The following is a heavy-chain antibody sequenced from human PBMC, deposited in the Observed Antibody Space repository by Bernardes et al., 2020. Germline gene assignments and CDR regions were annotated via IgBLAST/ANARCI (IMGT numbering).Heavy chain of an antibody. CDR1: GGSISSSSYY. Sequence: WESLRLTCTVSGGSISSSSYYWGWIPQPNGKELEWIGSIYYSGSTYYTPSLKSRVTISVDTSKNQFSLKLSSVTAADTAVYYCPSGTVTIDYWGQGTLVTVTA. V-gene: IGHV4-39*01. CDR2: IYYSGST. J-gene: IGHJ4*02. D-gene: IGHD4-17*01. CDR3: PSGTVTIDY.